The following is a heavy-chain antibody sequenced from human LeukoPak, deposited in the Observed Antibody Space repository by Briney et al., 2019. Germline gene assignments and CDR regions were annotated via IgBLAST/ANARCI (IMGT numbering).Heavy chain of an antibody. CDR2: ISYDGSNK. D-gene: IGHD2-2*03. CDR3: AKGHGPGYCSSTSCPSGVVDY. J-gene: IGHJ4*02. V-gene: IGHV3-30*18. Sequence: GRSLRLSCAASGLTFSSYGMHWVRQAPGKGLEWVPVISYDGSNKYYADSVKGRFTISRDNSKNTLYLQMNSLRAEDTAVYYCAKGHGPGYCSSTSCPSGVVDYWGQGTLVTVSS. CDR1: GLTFSSYG.